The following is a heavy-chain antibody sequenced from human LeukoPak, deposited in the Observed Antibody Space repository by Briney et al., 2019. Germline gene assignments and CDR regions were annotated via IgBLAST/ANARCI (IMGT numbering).Heavy chain of an antibody. CDR1: GFTFSSYA. CDR2: ISYDGSNK. J-gene: IGHJ4*02. V-gene: IGHV3-30-3*01. D-gene: IGHD6-13*01. Sequence: GGSLRLSCAASGFTFSSYAMPWVRQAPGKGLEWVAVISYDGSNKYYADSVKGRFTISRDNSKNTLYLQMNSLRAEDTAVYYCARDRVRYSSSSFNYWGQGTLVTVSS. CDR3: ARDRVRYSSSSFNY.